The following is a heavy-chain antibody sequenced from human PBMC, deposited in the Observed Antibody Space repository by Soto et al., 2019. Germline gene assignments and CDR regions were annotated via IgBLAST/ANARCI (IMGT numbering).Heavy chain of an antibody. CDR2: IYYSGGT. J-gene: IGHJ4*02. D-gene: IGHD4-17*01. CDR1: GGSISSYY. Sequence: PSETLSLTCTVSGGSISSYYWSWIRQPPGKGLEWIGYIYYSGGTNYNPSLKSRVTISVDTSKNQFSLKLSSVTAADTAVYYCARRSNGDIDYWGQGTLVTVSS. V-gene: IGHV4-59*08. CDR3: ARRSNGDIDY.